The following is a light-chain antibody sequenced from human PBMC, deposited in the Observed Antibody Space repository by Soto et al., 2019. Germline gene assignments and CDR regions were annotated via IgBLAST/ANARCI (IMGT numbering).Light chain of an antibody. CDR3: QERTGWPPWT. CDR2: NAS. Sequence: EIVLTQSPATLSLSPGGRATLSCRASQSVSLSLAWYQQKPGQAPRLLIYNASTRASGFPARFSGSGSGTDFTLTISSLEPEDFAVYYCQERTGWPPWTFGQGTKV. J-gene: IGKJ1*01. V-gene: IGKV3-11*01. CDR1: QSVSLS.